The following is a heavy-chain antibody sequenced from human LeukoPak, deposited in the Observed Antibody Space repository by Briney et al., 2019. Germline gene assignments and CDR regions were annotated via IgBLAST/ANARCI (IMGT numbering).Heavy chain of an antibody. CDR3: ARGPFMIVGGGYFDY. Sequence: GASVKVSCKASGYSFTNYYMHWVRQAPGQGLEWMGIINPSGGSTSYAQKFQGRVTMTRDMSTSTVYMELSSLRSEDTAVYYCARGPFMIVGGGYFDYWGQGTLVTVSS. J-gene: IGHJ4*02. CDR1: GYSFTNYY. V-gene: IGHV1-46*01. CDR2: INPSGGST. D-gene: IGHD3-22*01.